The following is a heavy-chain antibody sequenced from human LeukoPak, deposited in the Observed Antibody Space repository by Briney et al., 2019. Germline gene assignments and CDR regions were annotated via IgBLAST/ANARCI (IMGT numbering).Heavy chain of an antibody. CDR2: IYSSGST. CDR1: GASVSGSPYY. D-gene: IGHD3-22*01. CDR3: ARMTYYYDSSGKNFDY. J-gene: IGHJ4*02. V-gene: IGHV4-39*07. Sequence: SETLSLTCTVSGASVSGSPYYWGWIRQPPGKGLEWIGSIYSSGSTYYNASLQSRVTISIETSKNQFSLKLSSVTAADTAVYYCARMTYYYDSSGKNFDYWGQGTLVTVSS.